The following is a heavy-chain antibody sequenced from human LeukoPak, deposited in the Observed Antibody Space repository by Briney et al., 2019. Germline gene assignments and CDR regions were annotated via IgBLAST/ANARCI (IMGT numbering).Heavy chain of an antibody. V-gene: IGHV3-53*05. CDR3: AKDRDLRGRAPAY. Sequence: PGGSLRLSCAASGFTVSSNYMSWVRQAPGKGLEWVSVIYSGGSTYYADSVKGRFTISRDNSKNTLYLQMNSLRAEDTAVYYCAKDRDLRGRAPAYWGQGTLVTVSS. J-gene: IGHJ4*02. CDR2: IYSGGST. CDR1: GFTVSSNY. D-gene: IGHD1-26*01.